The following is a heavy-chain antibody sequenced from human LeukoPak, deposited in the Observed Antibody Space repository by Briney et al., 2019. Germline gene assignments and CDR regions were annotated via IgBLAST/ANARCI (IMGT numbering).Heavy chain of an antibody. V-gene: IGHV1-69*13. CDR2: IIPIFGTA. CDR1: GGTFSSYA. Sequence: SVKVSCKASGGTFSSYAISWVRQAPGQGLEWMGGIIPIFGTANYAQKFQGRVTITADESTSTAYMELSSLRSEDTAVYYCASLAVAGLSEGYWGQGTLVIVSS. J-gene: IGHJ4*02. D-gene: IGHD6-19*01. CDR3: ASLAVAGLSEGY.